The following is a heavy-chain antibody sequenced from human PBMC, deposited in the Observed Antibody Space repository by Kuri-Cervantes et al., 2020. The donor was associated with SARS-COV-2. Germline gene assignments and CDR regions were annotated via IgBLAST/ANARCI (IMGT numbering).Heavy chain of an antibody. V-gene: IGHV3-64*01. Sequence: LSLTCAASGFTFSSYAMHWVRQAPGKGLEYVSAISSNGGSTYYANSVKGRFTISRDNSKNTLYLQMGSLRAEDMAVYYCARDFAGGDRGSSSSFSYYYGMDVWGQGTTVTVSS. J-gene: IGHJ6*02. CDR3: ARDFAGGDRGSSSSFSYYYGMDV. D-gene: IGHD6-6*01. CDR1: GFTFSSYA. CDR2: ISSNGGST.